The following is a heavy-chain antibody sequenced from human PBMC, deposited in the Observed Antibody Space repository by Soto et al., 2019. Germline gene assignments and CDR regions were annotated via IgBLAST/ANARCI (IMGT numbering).Heavy chain of an antibody. D-gene: IGHD3-22*01. Sequence: GGSLRLSCAASGFTFSSYAMSWVRQAPGKGLEWVSAISAGAVATNYADSVKGRFTISRDNSKNTLYLQMNSLRVEDTAVYYCAKGRESSGSYRPFDYWGQGTLVTVSS. CDR2: ISAGAVAT. CDR1: GFTFSSYA. CDR3: AKGRESSGSYRPFDY. J-gene: IGHJ4*02. V-gene: IGHV3-23*01.